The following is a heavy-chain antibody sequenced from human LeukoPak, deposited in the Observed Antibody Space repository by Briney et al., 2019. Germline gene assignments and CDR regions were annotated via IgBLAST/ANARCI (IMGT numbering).Heavy chain of an antibody. D-gene: IGHD2-2*01. CDR3: AKDVRQLDAFDI. V-gene: IGHV3-21*01. CDR1: GFTFSSYS. Sequence: PGGTLRHSCAASGFTFSSYSMNWVRQAPGKGLEWVSSISSSSSYIYYADSVKGRFTISRDNAKNSLYLQMNSLRAEDTAVYYCAKDVRQLDAFDIWGQGTMVTVSS. J-gene: IGHJ3*02. CDR2: ISSSSSYI.